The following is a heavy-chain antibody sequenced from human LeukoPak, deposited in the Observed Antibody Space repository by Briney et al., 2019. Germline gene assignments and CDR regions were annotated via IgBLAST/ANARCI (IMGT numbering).Heavy chain of an antibody. CDR2: IYYSGST. V-gene: IGHV4-59*08. Sequence: SETLSLTCTVSGGSLSSYYWSWIRQPPGKGLEWIGYIYYSGSTSYNPSPKSRVTILVYTSKIQFYLKLSAVTAADTAVYYCARHERDASLDHAFDIWGQGTMVTVSS. D-gene: IGHD5-24*01. J-gene: IGHJ3*02. CDR1: GGSLSSYY. CDR3: ARHERDASLDHAFDI.